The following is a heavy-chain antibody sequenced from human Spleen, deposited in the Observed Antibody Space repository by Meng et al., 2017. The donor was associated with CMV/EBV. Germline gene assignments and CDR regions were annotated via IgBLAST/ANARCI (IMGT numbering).Heavy chain of an antibody. J-gene: IGHJ6*02. CDR1: GFTFSSYS. CDR3: ARDYGTGWSNGMDV. D-gene: IGHD6-19*01. V-gene: IGHV3-21*04. Sequence: GGSLRLSCAASGFTFSSYSMNWVRQAPGKGLEWVSSISSSSSYIYYADSVKRRFTISRDNAKNSLYLQMNSLRVEDTALYYCARDYGTGWSNGMDVWGQGTTVTVSS. CDR2: ISSSSSYI.